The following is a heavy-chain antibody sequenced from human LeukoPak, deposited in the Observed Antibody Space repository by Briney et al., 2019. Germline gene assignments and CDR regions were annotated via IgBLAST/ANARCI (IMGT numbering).Heavy chain of an antibody. V-gene: IGHV3-30*01. J-gene: IGHJ4*02. CDR3: ARVVAATCLDY. Sequence: DSVKGRFTISRDNSKNTLYLQMNSLRAEDTAVYYCARVVAATCLDYWGQGTLVTVSS. D-gene: IGHD2-15*01.